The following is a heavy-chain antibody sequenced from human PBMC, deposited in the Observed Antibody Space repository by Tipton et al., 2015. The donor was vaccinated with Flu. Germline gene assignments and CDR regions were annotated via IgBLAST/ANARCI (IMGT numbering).Heavy chain of an antibody. V-gene: IGHV4-38-2*02. CDR1: GYSIRSAYY. CDR2: IYHSGTT. CDR3: ARDRGYFDSAAGLFDY. D-gene: IGHD3-9*01. J-gene: IGHJ4*02. Sequence: TLSLTCSVSGYSIRSAYYWGWVRRPPGKGLEWIGTIYHSGTTYYNPSLKSRLTISVDTSKNQFSLRLSSVTAADTAVYYCARDRGYFDSAAGLFDYWGQGTLVTVSS.